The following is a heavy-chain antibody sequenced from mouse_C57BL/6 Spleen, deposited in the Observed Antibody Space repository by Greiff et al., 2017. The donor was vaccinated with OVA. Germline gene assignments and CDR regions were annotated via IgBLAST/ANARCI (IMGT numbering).Heavy chain of an antibody. CDR1: GFTFSDYY. V-gene: IGHV5-16*01. D-gene: IGHD1-1*01. J-gene: IGHJ2*01. CDR3: ARVPLRYGSSYYFDY. Sequence: EVKLVESEGGLVQPGSSMKLSCTASGFTFSDYYMAWVRQVPEKGLEWVANINYDGSSTYYLDSLKSRFIISRDNAKNILYLQMSSLKSEDTATYFCARVPLRYGSSYYFDYWGQGTTLTVSS. CDR2: INYDGSST.